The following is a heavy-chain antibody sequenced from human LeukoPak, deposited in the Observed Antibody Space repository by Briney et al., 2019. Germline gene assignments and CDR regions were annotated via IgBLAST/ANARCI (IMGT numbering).Heavy chain of an antibody. D-gene: IGHD3-10*01. Sequence: PSETLSLTCTVSGASISSYYWSWIRQPPGKRLEWIGYIYYSGSANYNPSLKSRVTISLDTSQNQFSLKLTSVTPADTAVYYCARTAKYYYGSETYYFFDYWGQGTLVTVSS. CDR2: IYYSGSA. CDR1: GASISSYY. J-gene: IGHJ4*02. V-gene: IGHV4-59*01. CDR3: ARTAKYYYGSETYYFFDY.